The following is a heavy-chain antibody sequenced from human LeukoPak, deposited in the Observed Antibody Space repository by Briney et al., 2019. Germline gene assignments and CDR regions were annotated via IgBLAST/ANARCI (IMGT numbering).Heavy chain of an antibody. CDR2: IKQDGSEK. CDR3: ARMGGHYDFWSGYSGYYFDY. J-gene: IGHJ4*02. D-gene: IGHD3-3*01. V-gene: IGHV3-7*01. CDR1: GFTFSSYW. Sequence: GGSLRLSCAASGFTFSSYWMSWVRQAPGKGLEWVANIKQDGSEKYYVDSVKGRFTISRDNAKNSLYLQMNRLRAEDTAVYYCARMGGHYDFWSGYSGYYFDYWGQGTLVTVSS.